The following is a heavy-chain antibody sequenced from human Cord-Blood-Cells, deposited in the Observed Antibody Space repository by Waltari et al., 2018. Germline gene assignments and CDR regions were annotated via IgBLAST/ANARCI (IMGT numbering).Heavy chain of an antibody. Sequence: VQLQQSGPGLVKPSQTLSLTCAISADSVSSNSAAWTLIRQSPSSGLEWLGRTYYRSKWYNDYAVSVKSRITINPDTSKNQFSLQLNSVTPEDTAVYYCARVDYDFWSGYYTNAFDIWGQGTMVTVSS. D-gene: IGHD3-3*01. CDR2: TYYRSKWYN. CDR1: ADSVSSNSAA. V-gene: IGHV6-1*01. CDR3: ARVDYDFWSGYYTNAFDI. J-gene: IGHJ3*02.